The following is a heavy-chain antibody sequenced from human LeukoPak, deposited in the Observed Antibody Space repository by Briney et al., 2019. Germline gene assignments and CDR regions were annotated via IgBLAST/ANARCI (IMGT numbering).Heavy chain of an antibody. J-gene: IGHJ5*02. D-gene: IGHD1-14*01. CDR2: IKQDGSVK. V-gene: IGHV3-7*03. CDR1: GFTFSSYW. CDR3: ARDGDTGSDWFDP. Sequence: GGSLRLSCAASGFTFSSYWMSWVRQAPGKGLEWVANIKQDGSVKYYVDSVKGRFTISRDNAKNSLYLQMNSLRAEDTAVYYCARDGDTGSDWFDPWGQGTLVTVSS.